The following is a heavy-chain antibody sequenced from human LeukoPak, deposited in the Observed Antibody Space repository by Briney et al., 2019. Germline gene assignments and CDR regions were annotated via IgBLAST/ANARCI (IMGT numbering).Heavy chain of an antibody. CDR3: VKDRCDRATCPEV. V-gene: IGHV3-23*01. CDR1: GFTFSTYA. D-gene: IGHD1-14*01. J-gene: IGHJ4*02. Sequence: QPRGSLRLSCAASGFTFSTYAMSWVRQAPGEGLQWVSGISNSGDSTYYLDSVKGRFTISRDNSKNTLHLQMSSLRAEDTALYYCVKDRCDRATCPEVWGQRTLVTVSS. CDR2: ISNSGDST.